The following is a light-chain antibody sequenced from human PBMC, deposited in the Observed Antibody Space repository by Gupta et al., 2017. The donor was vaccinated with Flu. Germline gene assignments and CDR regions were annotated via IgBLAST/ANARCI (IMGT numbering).Light chain of an antibody. V-gene: IGLV2-18*01. CDR3: CLYIGSNTYV. CDR1: SSDVGSYNR. J-gene: IGLJ1*01. CDR2: EVS. Sequence: QSALTQPPSVSGSAGPSVTISCTGTSSDVGSYNRVSWYQQPPGTAPRLMIYEVSNRPSGVPDRFSGSKSGNTASLTISGLQAEDEADYYCCLYIGSNTYVFGTGTKVTVL.